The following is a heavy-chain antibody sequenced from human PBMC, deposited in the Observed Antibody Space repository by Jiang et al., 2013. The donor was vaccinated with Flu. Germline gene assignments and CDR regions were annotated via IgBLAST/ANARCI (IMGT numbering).Heavy chain of an antibody. D-gene: IGHD2-2*01. CDR3: ARVSWRGDSTSPDY. J-gene: IGHJ4*02. Sequence: LLKPSETLSLTCAVYGESLSTFYWSWIRQPPGKGLEWIGEVNHSGITNYNPSLESRVTLLADTSKNQFSLKLSSVTAADTAVYYCARVSWRGDSTSPDYWGQGTLVTVSS. CDR2: VNHSGIT. V-gene: IGHV4-34*01. CDR1: GESLSTFY.